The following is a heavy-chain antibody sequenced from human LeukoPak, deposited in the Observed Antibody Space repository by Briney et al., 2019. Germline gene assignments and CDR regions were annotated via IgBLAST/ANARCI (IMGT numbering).Heavy chain of an antibody. D-gene: IGHD3-10*01. V-gene: IGHV3-30-3*01. CDR1: GFTFSSYA. Sequence: GGSLRLSCAASGFTFSSYAMSWVRQAPGKGLEWVAVISYDGSNKYYADSVKGRFTISRDNSKNTLYLQMNSLRAEDTAVYYCARDGSYYSQTEFDYWGQGTLVTVSS. J-gene: IGHJ4*02. CDR3: ARDGSYYSQTEFDY. CDR2: ISYDGSNK.